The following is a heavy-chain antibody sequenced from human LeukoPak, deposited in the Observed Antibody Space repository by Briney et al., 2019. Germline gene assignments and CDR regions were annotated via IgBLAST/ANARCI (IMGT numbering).Heavy chain of an antibody. Sequence: GGSLRLSCAASGFSFSSYNMNWVRQAPGKGPEWVSSITSSSSYIYYADSVKGRFTISRDNAKNSLYLQMDSLRAEDTAVYYCARSSRELGGYAPWEVMPPFDYWGQGTLVTVSS. CDR2: ITSSSSYI. J-gene: IGHJ4*02. V-gene: IGHV3-21*06. CDR3: ARSSRELGGYAPWEVMPPFDY. D-gene: IGHD1-7*01. CDR1: GFSFSSYN.